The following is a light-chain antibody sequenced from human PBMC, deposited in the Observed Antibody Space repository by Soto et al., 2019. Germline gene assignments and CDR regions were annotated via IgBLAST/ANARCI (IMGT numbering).Light chain of an antibody. V-gene: IGLV1-40*01. CDR2: GNS. J-gene: IGLJ2*01. Sequence: QSVLTQPPSVYGAPEQRVTISCTGSSSNIGAGYDVHWYHQLPGTAPKLLIYGNSNRPSGVPDRFSGSKSGTSASLAITGLHAEDEADYYCQSYDSSLSAVVFGGGTKVTVL. CDR3: QSYDSSLSAVV. CDR1: SSNIGAGYD.